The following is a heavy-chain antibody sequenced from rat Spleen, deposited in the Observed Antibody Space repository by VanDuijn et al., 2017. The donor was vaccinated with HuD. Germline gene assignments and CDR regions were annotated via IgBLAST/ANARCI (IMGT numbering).Heavy chain of an antibody. J-gene: IGHJ1*01. CDR1: GFSFSDYG. Sequence: EVQLVEPGGGLVQPGRSMKLSCVASGFSFSDYGMAWVLQAPTKGLEWVASISFDGASTYYRDSVKGRFSISRDNAKSILYLQKESLRSEDTATYHCVNDKSRTIAGRVESSISLWGGGTRGTV. CDR2: ISFDGAST. D-gene: IGHD1-2*01. V-gene: IGHV5-20*01. CDR3: VNDKSRTIAGRVESSISL.